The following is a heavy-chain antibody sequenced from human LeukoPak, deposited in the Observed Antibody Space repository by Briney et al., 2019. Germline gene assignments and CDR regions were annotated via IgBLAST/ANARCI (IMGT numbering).Heavy chain of an antibody. J-gene: IGHJ4*02. V-gene: IGHV4-30-2*01. CDR2: IYHSGNT. CDR3: ARVSLTVTSSYYFDS. D-gene: IGHD3-16*02. CDR1: GGSISSGYYS. Sequence: SQTLSLTCAVSGGSISSGYYSWSWIRQPPGKGLEWIGYIYHSGNTYYNPSLKSRVTMPVDRSKNQFSLKLRSVTAADTAVYYCARVSLTVTSSYYFDSWGQGTLVTVSS.